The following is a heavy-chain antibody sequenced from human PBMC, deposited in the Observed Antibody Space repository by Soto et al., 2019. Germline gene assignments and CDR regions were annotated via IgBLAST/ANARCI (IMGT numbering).Heavy chain of an antibody. CDR2: IYYRGST. D-gene: IGHD2-15*01. CDR3: ARLLRGGAPTYSYYYMDV. J-gene: IGHJ6*03. CDR1: GGSFSSYY. V-gene: IGHV4-59*01. Sequence: SETLSLTCAVSGGSFSSYYWSWIRQPPGKGLEWIGYIYYRGSTNYNPSLKSRVTISVDTSKSQFSLRLSSVTAADTAVYYCARLLRGGAPTYSYYYMDVWGKGTTVTVSS.